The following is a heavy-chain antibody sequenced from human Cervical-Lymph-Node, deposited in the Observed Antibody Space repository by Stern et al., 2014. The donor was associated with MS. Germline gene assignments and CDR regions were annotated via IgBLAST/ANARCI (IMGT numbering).Heavy chain of an antibody. D-gene: IGHD2-15*01. J-gene: IGHJ4*02. V-gene: IGHV2-5*02. CDR3: AHSRVKYCRGGTCYSSLFDY. CDR2: IYWDDDK. Sequence: QVTLKESGPTLVKPTQTVTLTCTLSGFSVATAGVGVGWIRQPPGKALEWLALIYWDDDKLYSPSLKNRLTIIKYTSKNQVVLTMTNVDPVDTATYYCAHSRVKYCRGGTCYSSLFDYWGQGTLVTVSS. CDR1: GFSVATAGVG.